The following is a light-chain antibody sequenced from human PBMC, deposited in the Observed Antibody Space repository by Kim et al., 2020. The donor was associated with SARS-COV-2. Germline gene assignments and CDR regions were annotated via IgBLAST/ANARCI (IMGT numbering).Light chain of an antibody. Sequence: VDLGRRACRSCGRDNNGTKYVHRYQHKPGEFPVLVDCEDSYRTSGSPERFTGANTGNTTTLTISSAEPGDESDYYWQVWDSSPGVFGGGTQLTVL. CDR1: NNGTKY. CDR2: EDS. V-gene: IGLV3-9*01. CDR3: QVWDSSPGV. J-gene: IGLJ3*02.